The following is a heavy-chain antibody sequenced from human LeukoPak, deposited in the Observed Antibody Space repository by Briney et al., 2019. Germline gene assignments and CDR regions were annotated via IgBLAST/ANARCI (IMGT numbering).Heavy chain of an antibody. D-gene: IGHD1-1*01. J-gene: IGHJ5*02. CDR3: ARGAGGYRFDP. CDR1: GGAISSYY. Sequence: KPSETLSLTCAVSGGAISSYYWGWIRQPPGKGLEWIGYINYSGSSNHNPSLKSRVTISADTSKKQFFLKVNSMTAADTAVYYCARGAGGYRFDPWGQGTLVTVSS. CDR2: INYSGSS. V-gene: IGHV4-59*01.